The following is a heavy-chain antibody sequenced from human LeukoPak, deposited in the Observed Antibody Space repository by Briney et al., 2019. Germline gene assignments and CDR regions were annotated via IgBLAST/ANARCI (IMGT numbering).Heavy chain of an antibody. V-gene: IGHV4-39*07. CDR1: GGSISSSSYY. CDR3: ARDIAGVYSGSYFDY. J-gene: IGHJ4*02. Sequence: WETLSLTCTVSGGSISSSSYYWGWIRQPPGKGLEWVGSIYYSGSTYYNPSLKSRVTISVDTSKNQFSLKLSSVTAADTAVYYCARDIAGVYSGSYFDYWGQGTLVTVSS. CDR2: IYYSGST. D-gene: IGHD1-26*01.